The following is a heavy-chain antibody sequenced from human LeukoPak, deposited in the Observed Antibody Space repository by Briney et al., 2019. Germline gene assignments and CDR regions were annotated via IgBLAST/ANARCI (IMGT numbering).Heavy chain of an antibody. D-gene: IGHD3-3*01. CDR2: ISSSGSTI. J-gene: IGHJ5*02. Sequence: GGSLRLSCAASGFTFSSYEMNWVRQAPGKGLEWVSYISSSGSTIYYADSVKGRFTISRDNAKNSLYLQMNSLRAEDTAVYYCARALFRRYDFLAPEASWGQGTLVTVSS. CDR1: GFTFSSYE. V-gene: IGHV3-48*03. CDR3: ARALFRRYDFLAPEAS.